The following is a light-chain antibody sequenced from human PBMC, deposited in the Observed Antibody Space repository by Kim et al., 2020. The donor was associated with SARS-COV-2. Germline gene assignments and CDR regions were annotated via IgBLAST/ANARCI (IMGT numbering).Light chain of an antibody. CDR1: QRVDSSY. V-gene: IGKV3-20*01. CDR3: EQYGSSPLA. Sequence: SPGETATLSCRASQRVDSSYVAWYQQKPGQAPRLLMYGASSRATGIPDRFSGSGSGTDFILTMSRLEPEDFAVYYCEQYGSSPLAFGPGTKVDIK. J-gene: IGKJ3*01. CDR2: GAS.